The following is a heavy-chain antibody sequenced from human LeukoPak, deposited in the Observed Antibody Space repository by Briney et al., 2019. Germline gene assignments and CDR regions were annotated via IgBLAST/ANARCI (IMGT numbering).Heavy chain of an antibody. V-gene: IGHV4-59*01. D-gene: IGHD5-12*01. CDR3: ARGRGYSGYDSTQYYCYL. CDR2: IYYSGST. J-gene: IGHJ1*01. CDR1: GGSISSYN. Sequence: SETLSLTCAVSGGSISSYNISWIRQPPGKGLEWIGYIYYSGSTNYNPSLKSRVTISVDTSKNQFSLTLSSVTAADTAVYYCARGRGYSGYDSTQYYCYLWRQGTLVTVSS.